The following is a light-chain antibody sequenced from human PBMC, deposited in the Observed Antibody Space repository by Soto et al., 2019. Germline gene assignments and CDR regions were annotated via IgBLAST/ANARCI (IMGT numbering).Light chain of an antibody. Sequence: DIQMTQSPSTLSASVGERVTITSRASESISTWLAWYQQKPGKAPKLLIYKASSLESGVPSRFSGSGSGTEFTLTISSLQPDDFATYYCQQYNSYGTFGQGTRVEI. CDR1: ESISTW. CDR3: QQYNSYGT. V-gene: IGKV1-5*03. CDR2: KAS. J-gene: IGKJ1*01.